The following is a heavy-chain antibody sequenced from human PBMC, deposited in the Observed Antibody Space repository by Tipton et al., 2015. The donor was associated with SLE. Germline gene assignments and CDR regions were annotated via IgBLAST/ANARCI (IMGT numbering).Heavy chain of an antibody. D-gene: IGHD3-3*01. CDR1: GFTLSRYW. CDR3: ARGAPRMSEFWSGYPLDY. V-gene: IGHV3-7*01. CDR2: IQQDGSEK. J-gene: IGHJ4*02. Sequence: SLRLSCVASGFTLSRYWMSWVRQAPGKGLEWVASIQQDGSEKYYVDSAKGRFTISRDNAKNSLYLQMNSLRAEDTAVYYCARGAPRMSEFWSGYPLDYRGQGTLVTVSS.